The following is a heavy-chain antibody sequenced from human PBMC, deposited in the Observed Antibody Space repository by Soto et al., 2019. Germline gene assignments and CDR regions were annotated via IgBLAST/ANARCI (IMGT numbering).Heavy chain of an antibody. D-gene: IGHD6-19*01. V-gene: IGHV1-58*02. CDR1: GFTFTSSA. CDR2: IVVGSGNT. Sequence: QMQLVQSGPEVKKPGTSVKVSCKASGFTFTSSAMQWVRQARGQRIEWIGWIVVGSGNTNYAQKFQERVTITRDMATSTAYMELSSLRAEDTAVYYCAATSIAVAGTADKGDAGYYYGMDVWGQGTTVTVSS. J-gene: IGHJ6*02. CDR3: AATSIAVAGTADKGDAGYYYGMDV.